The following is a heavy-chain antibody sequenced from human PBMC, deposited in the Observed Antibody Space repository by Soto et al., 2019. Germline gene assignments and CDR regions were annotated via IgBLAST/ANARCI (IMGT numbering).Heavy chain of an antibody. CDR2: ICYTGSS. J-gene: IGHJ6*02. CDR1: GGSLSSGSYS. CDR3: ARGNLMLGYALEV. Sequence: QVQLQESGPGLVKPSETLSLTCTVSGGSLSSGSYSWSWIRQPPGKRLERIGYICYTGSSNYTPSLKTRVTISLNTSKNQSSLIVTSMTAAETAVYYCARGNLMLGYALEVWGQATKVTVYS. D-gene: IGHD3-10*02. V-gene: IGHV4-61*01.